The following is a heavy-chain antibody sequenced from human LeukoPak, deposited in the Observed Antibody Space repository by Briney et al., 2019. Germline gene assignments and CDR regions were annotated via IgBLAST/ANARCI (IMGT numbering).Heavy chain of an antibody. V-gene: IGHV3-23*01. CDR2: ISGSGGST. CDR1: GFTFNSYA. D-gene: IGHD6-13*01. CDR3: AKQTAAAGWLLRY. Sequence: GGSLRLSCAASGFTFNSYAMSWVRQAPGKGLEWVSAISGSGGSTYYADSVKGRFTISRDNSKNTLYLQMNSLRAEDTAVYYCAKQTAAAGWLLRYWGQGTLVTVSS. J-gene: IGHJ4*02.